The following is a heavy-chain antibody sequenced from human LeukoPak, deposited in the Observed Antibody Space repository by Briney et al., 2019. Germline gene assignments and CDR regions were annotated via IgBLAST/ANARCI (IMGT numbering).Heavy chain of an antibody. CDR1: GFTFSSYA. Sequence: GGSLRLSCSASGFTFSSYAMQWVRQAPGKGLEYVSAISSNGGSIYYADSVKGRFTISRDNSKNTLYLQMSSLRAEDTAVYYCVKSNRGTVCLPFDPWGQGTLVTVSS. CDR3: VKSNRGTVCLPFDP. V-gene: IGHV3-64D*06. D-gene: IGHD1-26*01. CDR2: ISSNGGSI. J-gene: IGHJ5*02.